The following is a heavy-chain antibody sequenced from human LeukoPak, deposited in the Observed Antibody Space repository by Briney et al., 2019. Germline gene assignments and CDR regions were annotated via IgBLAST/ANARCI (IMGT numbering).Heavy chain of an antibody. CDR3: AHGREVQGVPNWFDP. V-gene: IGHV2-5*02. CDR1: GFSVRTSGVG. J-gene: IGHJ5*02. D-gene: IGHD3-10*01. CDR2: MYWDDDK. Sequence: SGPTQVNPTQTLTLTCTFSGFSVRTSGVGVGWIRQPPGRALEWLVLMYWDDDKRYSPSLKSRLTITKGTSKNQVVLTMTNMDPVDTATYYCAHGREVQGVPNWFDPWGQGTLVTVSS.